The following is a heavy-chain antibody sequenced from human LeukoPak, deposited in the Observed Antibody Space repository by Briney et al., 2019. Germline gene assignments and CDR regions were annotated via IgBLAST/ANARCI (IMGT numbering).Heavy chain of an antibody. CDR1: GGSISSADYY. Sequence: SETLSLTCTASGGSISSADYYWSWIRQPPGKGLEWIGYIYYSGSTYYNPSLKSRVTISLDTSKNQFSLKLTSVTAADTAMYYCARVITTGVVPAALAQMFDYWGQGTLVTVSS. D-gene: IGHD2-2*01. V-gene: IGHV4-31*03. CDR3: ARVITTGVVPAALAQMFDY. CDR2: IYYSGST. J-gene: IGHJ4*02.